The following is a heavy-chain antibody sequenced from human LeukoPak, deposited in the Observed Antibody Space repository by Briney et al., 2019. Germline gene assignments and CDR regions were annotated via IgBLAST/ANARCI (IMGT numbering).Heavy chain of an antibody. CDR2: IIPILGIA. CDR1: GYTFTSYY. CDR3: YDSSGYYSS. Sequence: SVKVSCKASGYTFTSYYMHWVRQAPGQGLEWMGRIIPILGIANYAQKFQGRVTITADKSTSTAYMELSSLRSEDTAVYYCYDSSGYYSSWGQGTLVTVSS. D-gene: IGHD3-22*01. J-gene: IGHJ5*02. V-gene: IGHV1-69*02.